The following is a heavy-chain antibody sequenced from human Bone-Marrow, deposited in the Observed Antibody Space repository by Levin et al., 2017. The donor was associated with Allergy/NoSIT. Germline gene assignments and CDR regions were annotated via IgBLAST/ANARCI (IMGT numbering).Heavy chain of an antibody. CDR3: ARGITVFGVVLAVNDAFDV. D-gene: IGHD3-3*01. Sequence: KPSETLSLTCTVPGGSISSGIYFWSWVRQLPGKGLAWIGYVSYSGITFYNQSLKSRSTISGTTSKNLFSLTTNSVTAADTAIYYCARGITVFGVVLAVNDAFDVWGQGTMVTVSS. CDR1: GGSISSGIYF. V-gene: IGHV4-31*03. J-gene: IGHJ3*01. CDR2: VSYSGIT.